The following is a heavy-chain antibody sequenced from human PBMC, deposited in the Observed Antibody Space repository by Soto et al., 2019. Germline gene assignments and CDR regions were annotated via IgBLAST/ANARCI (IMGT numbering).Heavy chain of an antibody. CDR2: ISSSSSTI. J-gene: IGHJ6*03. V-gene: IGHV3-48*01. Sequence: GGSLRLSCAASGFTFSSYSMNWVRQAPGKGLEWVSYISSSSSTIYYADSVKGRFTISRDNAKNSLYLQMNSLRAEDTAVYYCARAVSGWYQGYYYYMDVWGKGTTVTVSS. CDR1: GFTFSSYS. CDR3: ARAVSGWYQGYYYYMDV. D-gene: IGHD6-19*01.